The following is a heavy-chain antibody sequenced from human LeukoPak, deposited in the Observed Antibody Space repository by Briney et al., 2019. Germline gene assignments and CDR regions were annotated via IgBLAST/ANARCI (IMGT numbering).Heavy chain of an antibody. CDR2: IYYSGST. CDR3: ASPDSSGYYSYGTFDY. Sequence: SETLSLTCTVSGGSISSSSYYWGWIRQPPGKGLEWIGSIYYSGSTYYNPSLKSRVTISVDTSKNQFSLKLSSVTAADTAVYYCASPDSSGYYSYGTFDYWGQGTLVTVSS. D-gene: IGHD3-22*01. CDR1: GGSISSSSYY. J-gene: IGHJ4*02. V-gene: IGHV4-39*01.